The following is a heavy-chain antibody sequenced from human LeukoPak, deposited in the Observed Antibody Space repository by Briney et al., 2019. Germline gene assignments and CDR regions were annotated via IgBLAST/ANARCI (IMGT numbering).Heavy chain of an antibody. V-gene: IGHV3-48*04. Sequence: PGGSLRLSCAASGFTFSSYSMNWVRQAPGKGLEWVSYISSSSSTIYYADSVKGRFTISRDNAKNSLYLQMNSLRAEDTAVYYCARVEHYYDSSGTTHGYGMDVWGQGTTVTVSS. D-gene: IGHD3-22*01. CDR3: ARVEHYYDSSGTTHGYGMDV. CDR2: ISSSSSTI. J-gene: IGHJ6*02. CDR1: GFTFSSYS.